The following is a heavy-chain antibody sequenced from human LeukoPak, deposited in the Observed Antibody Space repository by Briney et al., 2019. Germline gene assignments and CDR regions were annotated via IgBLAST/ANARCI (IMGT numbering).Heavy chain of an antibody. Sequence: SETLSLTCTVSGGSISSYYWSWIRQPAGKGLEWIGRIYTSGSTNYNPSLKSRVTMSVDTSKNQFSLRLSSVTAADTAVYYCARGGQLWSPVDYWGQGTLVTVSS. D-gene: IGHD5-18*01. CDR2: IYTSGST. V-gene: IGHV4-4*07. CDR1: GGSISSYY. J-gene: IGHJ4*02. CDR3: ARGGQLWSPVDY.